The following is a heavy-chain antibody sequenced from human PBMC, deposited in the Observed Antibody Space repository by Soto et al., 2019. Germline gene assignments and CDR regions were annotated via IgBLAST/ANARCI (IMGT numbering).Heavy chain of an antibody. J-gene: IGHJ5*02. D-gene: IGHD6-19*01. Sequence: GXSVKVSCKASGSTFTRYGISWVRQAPGQVLEWMGGXRAYNXNTNYAQKLQGXVTMTTDTXTSTEYMELRSLRYDDKDVYYCARDLWLDHLGPWGKGTLVTVYS. CDR1: GSTFTRYG. CDR2: XRAYNXNT. CDR3: ARDLWLDHLGP. V-gene: IGHV1-18*01.